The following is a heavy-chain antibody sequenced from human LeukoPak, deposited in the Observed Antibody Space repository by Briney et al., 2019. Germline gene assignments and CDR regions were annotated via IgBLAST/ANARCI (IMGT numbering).Heavy chain of an antibody. V-gene: IGHV1-2*04. D-gene: IGHD3-10*01. Sequence: GASVKVSCKASGYTFTGYYMHWVRQAPGQGLEWMGWINPNSGGTNYAQKFQGWVTMTRDTSISTAYMELSRLRSDDTAVYYCAITLLWFGELSDRGQGTLVTVSS. CDR2: INPNSGGT. CDR3: AITLLWFGELSD. CDR1: GYTFTGYY. J-gene: IGHJ4*02.